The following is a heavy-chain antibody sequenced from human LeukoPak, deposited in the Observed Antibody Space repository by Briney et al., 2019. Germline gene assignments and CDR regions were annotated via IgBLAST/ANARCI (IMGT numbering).Heavy chain of an antibody. Sequence: SETLSLTCTVSGGSVSSGGYSWSWIRQPPGKGLEWIGYIYHSGSTYYNPSLKSRVTISVDRSKNQFSLKLSSVTAADTAVYYCASAIGSIWYEFDYWGQGTLVTVSS. D-gene: IGHD6-13*01. CDR2: IYHSGST. CDR3: ASAIGSIWYEFDY. V-gene: IGHV4-30-2*01. J-gene: IGHJ4*02. CDR1: GGSVSSGGYS.